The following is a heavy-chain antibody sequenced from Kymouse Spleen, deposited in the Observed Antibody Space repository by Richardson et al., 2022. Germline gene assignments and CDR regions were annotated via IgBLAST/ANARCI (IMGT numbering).Heavy chain of an antibody. Sequence: QVQLVESGGGVVQPGRSLRLSCAASGFTFSSYGMHWVRQAPGKGLEWVAVISYDGSNKYYADSVKGRFTISRDNSKNTLYLQMNSLRAEDTAVYYCAKRAMGSGSYLDAFDIWGQGTMVTVSS. CDR3: AKRAMGSGSYLDAFDI. CDR2: ISYDGSNK. V-gene: IGHV3-30*18. J-gene: IGHJ3*02. D-gene: IGHD3-10*01. CDR1: GFTFSSYG.